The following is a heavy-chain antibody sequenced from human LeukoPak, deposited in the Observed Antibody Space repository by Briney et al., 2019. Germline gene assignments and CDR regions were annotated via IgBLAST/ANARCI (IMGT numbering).Heavy chain of an antibody. CDR2: IYYSGST. CDR3: ARVYYSNSYDYWYFDL. D-gene: IGHD6-13*01. V-gene: IGHV4-59*01. CDR1: GGSIRSYY. Sequence: SETLSLTCAVSGGSIRSYYWSWIRQPPGKGLEWIAYIYYSGSTNYNPSLKSRVAISVDTSKNQFSLKLSSVTAADTAVYYCARVYYSNSYDYWYFDLWGRGTLVTVSS. J-gene: IGHJ2*01.